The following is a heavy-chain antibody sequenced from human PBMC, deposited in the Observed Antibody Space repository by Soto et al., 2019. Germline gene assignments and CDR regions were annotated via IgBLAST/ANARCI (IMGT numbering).Heavy chain of an antibody. CDR1: GFTFSSYG. D-gene: IGHD5-12*01. V-gene: IGHV3-30*18. Sequence: QVQLVESGGGVVQPGRSLRLSCAASGFTFSSYGMHWVRQAPGKGLEWVAVISYDGSNKYYADSVKGRFTISRDNSKNTLYLQMNSLRAEDTAVYYCAKEKDSGYEEGWFDPWGQGTLVTVSS. CDR3: AKEKDSGYEEGWFDP. CDR2: ISYDGSNK. J-gene: IGHJ5*02.